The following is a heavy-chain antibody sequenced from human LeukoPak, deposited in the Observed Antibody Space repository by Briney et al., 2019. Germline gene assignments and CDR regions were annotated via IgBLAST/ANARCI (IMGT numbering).Heavy chain of an antibody. J-gene: IGHJ4*02. D-gene: IGHD3-10*01. CDR3: ARDLGEGFGELLGYFDY. Sequence: ASVKVSCKASGYTFTGYYMHWVRQAPGQGLEWMGWINPKSGGTNYAQKFQGRVTMTRDTSISTAYMELSRLRSDDTAVYYCARDLGEGFGELLGYFDYWGQGTLVTVSS. V-gene: IGHV1-2*02. CDR1: GYTFTGYY. CDR2: INPKSGGT.